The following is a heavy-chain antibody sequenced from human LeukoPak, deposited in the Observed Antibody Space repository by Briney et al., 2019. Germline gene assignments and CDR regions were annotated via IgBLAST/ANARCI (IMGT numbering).Heavy chain of an antibody. D-gene: IGHD6-13*01. J-gene: IGHJ4*02. V-gene: IGHV1-2*02. Sequence: GASVKVSCKASGYTFTGYYMHWVRQAPGQGLEWMGWINPNSGGTNYAQKFQGRVTMTRDTSISTAYMELSRLRSDDTAVYYCARVLPGRSSWYGWGYYFDYWGQGTLVTVSS. CDR3: ARVLPGRSSWYGWGYYFDY. CDR1: GYTFTGYY. CDR2: INPNSGGT.